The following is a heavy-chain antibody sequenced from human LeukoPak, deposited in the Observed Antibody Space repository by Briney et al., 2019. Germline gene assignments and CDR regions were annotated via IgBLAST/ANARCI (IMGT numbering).Heavy chain of an antibody. CDR1: GFTFSSYG. CDR2: ISYDGSNK. V-gene: IGHV3-30*18. Sequence: PGGSLRLSCAASGFTFSSYGMHWVRQAPGKGLEWVAVISYDGSNKYYADSVKGRFTISRDNSKNTLYLQMNSLRAEDTAVYYCAKDIGDYGNYFDYWGQGTLVTVSS. J-gene: IGHJ4*02. D-gene: IGHD4-17*01. CDR3: AKDIGDYGNYFDY.